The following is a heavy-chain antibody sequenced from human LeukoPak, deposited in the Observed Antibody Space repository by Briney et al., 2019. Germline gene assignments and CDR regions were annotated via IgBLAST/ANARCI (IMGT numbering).Heavy chain of an antibody. Sequence: GGSLRLSCAASGFTFSNHAMSWVRQAPGKGLEWVSTVSGSASNTYYADSVKGRCTISRDNSKNTLYLQMNSLRADDTAVYYCAKGFQTYGELSFDGWGQGTLVAVSS. CDR2: VSGSASNT. V-gene: IGHV3-23*01. J-gene: IGHJ4*02. CDR3: AKGFQTYGELSFDG. D-gene: IGHD4-17*01. CDR1: GFTFSNHA.